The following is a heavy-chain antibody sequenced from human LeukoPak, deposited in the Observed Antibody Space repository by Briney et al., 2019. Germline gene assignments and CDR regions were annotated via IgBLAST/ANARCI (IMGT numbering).Heavy chain of an antibody. J-gene: IGHJ4*02. CDR2: IHHDGSNK. V-gene: IGHV3-30*02. CDR1: GFTFSSYG. D-gene: IGHD3-22*01. CDR3: AKELSSGTAIDY. Sequence: GGSLRLSCAASGFTFSSYGMHWVRQAPGKGLDWVAFIHHDGSNKYYADSVKGRFTISRDNSKNTLYLQMNSLRAEDTAVYYCAKELSSGTAIDYWGQGTLVTVSS.